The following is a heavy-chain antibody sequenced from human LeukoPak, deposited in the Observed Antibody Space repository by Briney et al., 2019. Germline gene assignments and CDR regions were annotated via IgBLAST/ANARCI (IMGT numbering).Heavy chain of an antibody. CDR1: GWSFSGYY. CDR2: INHSGST. D-gene: IGHD6-13*01. CDR3: AREVLAAAGTYDY. Sequence: SETLSLTRAVYGWSFSGYYWSWLRQPPGKGLEWFGEINHSGSTNYSPSLKSRVTISVDTSKNQFSLKLSSLTAADTAVYYCAREVLAAAGTYDYWGQGNLVTVSS. J-gene: IGHJ4*02. V-gene: IGHV4-34*01.